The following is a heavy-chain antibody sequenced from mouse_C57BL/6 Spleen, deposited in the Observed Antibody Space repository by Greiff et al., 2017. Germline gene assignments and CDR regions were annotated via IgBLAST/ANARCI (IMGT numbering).Heavy chain of an antibody. CDR1: GYTFTSYG. D-gene: IGHD1-1*01. J-gene: IGHJ2*01. CDR2: IDPNSGGT. V-gene: IGHV1-72*01. CDR3: ARFYYGPFDY. Sequence: QVQLQQPGAELVKPGASVKLSCKASGYTFTSYGMHWVKQRPGRGLEWIGSIDPNSGGTKYNEKFKSKATLTVDKPSSTAYMQLSSLTSEDSAVYYCARFYYGPFDYWGQGTTLTVSS.